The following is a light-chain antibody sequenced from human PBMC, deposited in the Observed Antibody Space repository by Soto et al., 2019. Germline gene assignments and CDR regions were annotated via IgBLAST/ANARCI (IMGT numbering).Light chain of an antibody. CDR3: QQYGSSPPT. Sequence: EIVLTQSPGTLSLSPGEAATLSCRASQSVSSSSLAWYQQKPGQAPRLLIYGASSRATGIPDRVSGSGSGTDFTRTISSLELEDFAVYYCQQYGSSPPTFGQGTKVESK. CDR1: QSVSSSS. J-gene: IGKJ1*01. CDR2: GAS. V-gene: IGKV3-20*01.